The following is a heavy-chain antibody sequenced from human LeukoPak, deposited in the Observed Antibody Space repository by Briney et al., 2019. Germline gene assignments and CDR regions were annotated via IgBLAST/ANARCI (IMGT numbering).Heavy chain of an antibody. CDR2: IYYSGNT. V-gene: IGHV4-61*01. CDR3: ARRVAVKPRYYFDY. D-gene: IGHD4-17*01. CDR1: GGSVSSGSYY. J-gene: IGHJ4*02. Sequence: SETLSLTCTVSGGSVSSGSYYWSWIRPPPGKGLEWIGYIYYSGNTNSNPSLKSRVTISLDTSKNQFSLRLSSVTAADTAVYYCARRVAVKPRYYFDYWGQGALVTVSS.